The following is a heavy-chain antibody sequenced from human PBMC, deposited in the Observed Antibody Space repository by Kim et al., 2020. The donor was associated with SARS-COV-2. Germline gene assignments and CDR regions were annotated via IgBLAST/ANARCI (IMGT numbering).Heavy chain of an antibody. Sequence: SETLSLTCAVYGGSFSGYYWSWIRQPPGKGLEWIGEINHSGSTNYNPSLKSRVTISVDTSKNQFSLKLSSVTAADTAVYYCARVFGYSSSWYVPLLETVFWDYWGQGTLVTVSS. CDR2: INHSGST. D-gene: IGHD6-13*01. CDR3: ARVFGYSSSWYVPLLETVFWDY. V-gene: IGHV4-34*01. CDR1: GGSFSGYY. J-gene: IGHJ4*02.